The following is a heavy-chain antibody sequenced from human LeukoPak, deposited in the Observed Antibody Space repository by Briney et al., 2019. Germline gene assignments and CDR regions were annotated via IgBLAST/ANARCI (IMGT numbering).Heavy chain of an antibody. Sequence: PGGSLRLSCAASGFTFSSYSMNWVRQAPGKGLEWVSYISSSSSTIYYADSVKGRFTISRDNSKNTLYLQMNSLRAEDTAVYYCAKDRIFDSGSFEFDYWGQGTLVTVSS. CDR1: GFTFSSYS. V-gene: IGHV3-48*01. J-gene: IGHJ4*02. CDR3: AKDRIFDSGSFEFDY. CDR2: ISSSSSTI. D-gene: IGHD1-26*01.